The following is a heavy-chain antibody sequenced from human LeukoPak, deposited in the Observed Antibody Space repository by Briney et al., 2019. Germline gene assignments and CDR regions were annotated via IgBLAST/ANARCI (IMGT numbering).Heavy chain of an antibody. CDR2: ISGSGGST. J-gene: IGHJ5*02. CDR1: GFTFSSYA. D-gene: IGHD5-12*01. CDR3: GKGSMATKTGA. Sequence: GGSLRLSCAASGFTFSSYAMSWVRQAPGKGLEWVSAISGSGGSTYYADSVKGRFTISRDNSKNTLYLQMNSLRAEDTAVYYCGKGSMATKTGAWGQGALVTVSS. V-gene: IGHV3-23*01.